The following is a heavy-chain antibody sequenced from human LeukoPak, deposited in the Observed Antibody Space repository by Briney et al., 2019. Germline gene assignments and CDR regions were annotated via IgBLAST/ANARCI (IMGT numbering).Heavy chain of an antibody. CDR2: IYTSGST. Sequence: SETLSLTCTVSGGSISSGSYYWSWIRQPAGKGLEWIGRIYTSGSTNYNPSLKSRVTISVDTSKNQFSLKKSSVTAADTAVYYCARERIGYCTNGVCTHNDAFDIWGQGTMVTASS. D-gene: IGHD2-8*01. V-gene: IGHV4-61*02. CDR1: GGSISSGSYY. J-gene: IGHJ3*02. CDR3: ARERIGYCTNGVCTHNDAFDI.